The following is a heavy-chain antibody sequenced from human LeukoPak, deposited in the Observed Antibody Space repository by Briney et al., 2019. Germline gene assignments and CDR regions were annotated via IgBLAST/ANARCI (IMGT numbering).Heavy chain of an antibody. CDR3: ATMGTYYYDSSGYST. J-gene: IGHJ5*02. D-gene: IGHD3-22*01. Sequence: ASVTVSCKVSGYTLTELSMHWVRQAPGKGLEWMGGFDPEDGETIYAQKFQGRVTMTEDTSTDTAYMELSSLRSEDTAVYYCATMGTYYYDSSGYSTWGQGTLVTVSS. V-gene: IGHV1-24*01. CDR1: GYTLTELS. CDR2: FDPEDGET.